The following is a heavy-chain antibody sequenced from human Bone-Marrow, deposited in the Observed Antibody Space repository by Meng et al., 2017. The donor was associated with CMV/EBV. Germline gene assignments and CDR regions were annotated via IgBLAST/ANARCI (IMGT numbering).Heavy chain of an antibody. CDR2: INHSGST. CDR1: GGSFSGYY. D-gene: IGHD6-13*01. Sequence: QVPVQQWGARLLKPSEPLSLTCAVYGGSFSGYYWCWIRQPPGKGLEWIGGINHSGSTNYNPSLKSRVNISADTSKIQFSLKLSSVTAADTAVYYCARGRTAAGATTTTFDYWGQGTLVTVSS. V-gene: IGHV4-34*01. CDR3: ARGRTAAGATTTTFDY. J-gene: IGHJ4*02.